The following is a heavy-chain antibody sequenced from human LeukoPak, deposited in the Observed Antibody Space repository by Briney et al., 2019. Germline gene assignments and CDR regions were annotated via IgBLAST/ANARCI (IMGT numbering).Heavy chain of an antibody. V-gene: IGHV7-4-1*02. CDR3: AREEAEGYFDWLGGYYYYYMDA. D-gene: IGHD3-9*01. J-gene: IGHJ6*03. CDR1: GYTFTSYA. Sequence: ASVKVSCKASGYTFTSYAMNWVRQAPGQGLEWMGWINTNTGNPTYAQGFTGRFVFSLDTSVSTAYLQISSLKAEDTAVYYCAREEAEGYFDWLGGYYYYYMDAWGKGTTVTVSS. CDR2: INTNTGNP.